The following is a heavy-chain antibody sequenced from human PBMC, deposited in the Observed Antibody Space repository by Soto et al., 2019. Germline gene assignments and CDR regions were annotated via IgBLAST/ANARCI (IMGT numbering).Heavy chain of an antibody. D-gene: IGHD3-3*01. Sequence: QVQLVESGGGVVQPGRSLRLSCAASGFTFSSYGMHWVRQAPGKGLEWVAVIWYDGSNKYYADSVKGRFTISRDNSKNTLYLQMNSLRAEPTAVYYCAREGGYDFWSAYDFDYWGQGTLVTVSS. CDR1: GFTFSSYG. CDR3: AREGGYDFWSAYDFDY. J-gene: IGHJ4*02. CDR2: IWYDGSNK. V-gene: IGHV3-33*01.